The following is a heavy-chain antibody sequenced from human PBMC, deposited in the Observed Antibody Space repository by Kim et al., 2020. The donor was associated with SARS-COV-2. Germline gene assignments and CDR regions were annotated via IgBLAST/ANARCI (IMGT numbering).Heavy chain of an antibody. J-gene: IGHJ6*02. D-gene: IGHD3-22*01. CDR3: ARVGWTYYYDSSGYYYYYYGMDV. V-gene: IGHV3-48*03. CDR2: ISSSGSTI. Sequence: GGSLRLSCAASGFTFSSYEMNCVRQAPGKGLEWVSYISSSGSTIYYADSVKGRFPISRDNAKNSLYLQMNSLRAEDTAVYYCARVGWTYYYDSSGYYYYYYGMDVWGQGTTVTVSS. CDR1: GFTFSSYE.